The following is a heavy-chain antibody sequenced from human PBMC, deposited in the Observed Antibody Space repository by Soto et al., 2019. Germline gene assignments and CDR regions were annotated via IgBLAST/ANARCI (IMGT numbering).Heavy chain of an antibody. Sequence: GASVKVSCKASGYTFTSYAMHWVRQAPGQRLEWMGWINAGNGNTKYSQKFQGRVTITRDTSASTAYMELSSLRSEDTAVYYCAGEQWLDKGAFDIWGQGTMVTVSS. CDR2: INAGNGNT. CDR1: GYTFTSYA. D-gene: IGHD6-19*01. J-gene: IGHJ3*02. V-gene: IGHV1-3*01. CDR3: AGEQWLDKGAFDI.